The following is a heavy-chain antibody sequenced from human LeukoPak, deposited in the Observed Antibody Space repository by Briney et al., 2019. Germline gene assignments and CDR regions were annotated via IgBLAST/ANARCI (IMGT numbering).Heavy chain of an antibody. CDR3: ARAPEYYYMDV. CDR2: ISSSSSYI. Sequence: GGSLRLSCAASGFTFSSYTVNWVRQAPGKGLEWVSSISSSSSYIYYADAVKGRFTISRDNAKNSLYLQMNSLRAEDTAVYYCARAPEYYYMDVWGKGTTVTVSS. J-gene: IGHJ6*03. CDR1: GFTFSSYT. V-gene: IGHV3-21*01.